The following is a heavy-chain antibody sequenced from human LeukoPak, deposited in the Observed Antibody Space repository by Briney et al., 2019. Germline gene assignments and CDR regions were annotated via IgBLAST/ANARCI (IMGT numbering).Heavy chain of an antibody. Sequence: GRSLRLSCAASGFTFSSYGMHWVRQAPGKGLEWVAVISYDGSNKYYADSVKGRFTISRDNSKNTLYLQMNSLRAEDTAVYYCAKAMWELLESHDYFDYWGQGTLVTVSS. CDR2: ISYDGSNK. J-gene: IGHJ4*02. D-gene: IGHD1-26*01. CDR1: GFTFSSYG. CDR3: AKAMWELLESHDYFDY. V-gene: IGHV3-30*18.